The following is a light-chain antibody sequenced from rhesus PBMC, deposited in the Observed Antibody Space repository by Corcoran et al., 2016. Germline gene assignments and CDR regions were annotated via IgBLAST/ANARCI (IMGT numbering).Light chain of an antibody. CDR2: DVS. Sequence: QAALTQPPSVSGSPGQSVTISCTGTSSDIGGYNYVSWYQQHPGKAPKLMIYDVSKRPSGVSDRFSGSKSGNTASLTISGLQAEDEADYYCSSYAGSNTYIFGAGTPLTVL. V-gene: IGLV2-23*01. CDR3: SSYAGSNTYI. J-gene: IGLJ1*01. CDR1: SSDIGGYNY.